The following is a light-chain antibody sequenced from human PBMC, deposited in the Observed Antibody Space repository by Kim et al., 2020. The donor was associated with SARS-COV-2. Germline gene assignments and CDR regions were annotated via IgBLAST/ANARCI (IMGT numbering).Light chain of an antibody. Sequence: LGHKYSSWYKQQPGQAPVLVMYQDTKRPSGIPERFSGSNSGNTATLTISGAQAMDEADYYCQAWDNTWVFGGGTQLTVL. J-gene: IGLJ3*02. V-gene: IGLV3-1*01. CDR2: QDT. CDR3: QAWDNTWV. CDR1: LGHKY.